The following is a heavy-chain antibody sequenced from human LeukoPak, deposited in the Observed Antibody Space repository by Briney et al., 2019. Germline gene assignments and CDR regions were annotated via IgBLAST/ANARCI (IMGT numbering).Heavy chain of an antibody. CDR1: GFTFSNSW. CDR3: AKRGVVIRVILVGFHKEANYFDS. D-gene: IGHD3-22*01. J-gene: IGHJ4*02. Sequence: GSLRLSFAASGFTFSNSWMSWVRQAPGKGLEWVGRIKSKTDGGTTDYAAPVKGRFTISRDDSKNTLYMQMNSLRAEDTAVYFCAKRGVVIRVILVGFHKEANYFDSWGQGALVTVSS. CDR2: IKSKTDGGTT. V-gene: IGHV3-15*05.